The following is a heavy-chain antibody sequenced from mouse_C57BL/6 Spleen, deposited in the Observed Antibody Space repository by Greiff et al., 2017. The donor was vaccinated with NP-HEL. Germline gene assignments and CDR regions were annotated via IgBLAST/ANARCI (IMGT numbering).Heavy chain of an antibody. Sequence: VQLQQSGAELVKPGASVKLSCKASGYTFTSYWMQWVKQRPGQGLEWIGEIDPSDSYTNYNQKFKGKATLTVDTSSSTAYMQLSSLTSEDSAVYYCARGGGNEGDFDYWGQGTTLTVSS. J-gene: IGHJ2*01. D-gene: IGHD2-1*01. V-gene: IGHV1-50*01. CDR3: ARGGGNEGDFDY. CDR1: GYTFTSYW. CDR2: IDPSDSYT.